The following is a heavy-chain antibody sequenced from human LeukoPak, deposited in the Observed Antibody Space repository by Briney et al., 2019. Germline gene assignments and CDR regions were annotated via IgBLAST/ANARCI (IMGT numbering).Heavy chain of an antibody. J-gene: IGHJ1*01. V-gene: IGHV3-15*01. CDR2: IKRETDGGTI. CDR3: TTDRYYDNSELQFQH. D-gene: IGHD3-22*01. CDR1: GFTFSNAW. Sequence: GGSLRLSCAASGFTFSNAWMSWVRQAPGKGLEWLGRIKRETDGGTIDYAAPVKGRFTISRDDSRNTLYLQMDSLKIEDTAVYYCTTDRYYDNSELQFQHWGQGTLVTVSS.